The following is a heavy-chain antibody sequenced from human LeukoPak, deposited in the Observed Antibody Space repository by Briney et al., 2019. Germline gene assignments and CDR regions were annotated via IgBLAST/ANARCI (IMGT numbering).Heavy chain of an antibody. CDR1: GFTFSSYS. J-gene: IGHJ6*02. CDR2: ISSSSSYI. V-gene: IGHV3-21*01. D-gene: IGHD2-15*01. CDR3: ARDKDIVVETGIPYGMDV. Sequence: PGGSLRLSCAASGFTFSSYSMNWVRQAPGKVLEWVSSISSSSSYIYYADSVKGRFTISRDNAKNSLYLQMNSLRAEDTAVYYCARDKDIVVETGIPYGMDVWGQGTTVTVSS.